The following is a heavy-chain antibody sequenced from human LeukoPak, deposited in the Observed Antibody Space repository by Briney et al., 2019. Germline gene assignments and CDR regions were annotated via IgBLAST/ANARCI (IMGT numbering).Heavy chain of an antibody. V-gene: IGHV3-23*01. CDR3: AKEGYSSSWSYNWFDP. Sequence: GGSLRLSCAASGFTFSSYAMSWVRQALGKGLEWVSAISGSGGSTYYADSVKGRFTISRDNSKNTLYLQMNSLRAEDTAVYYCAKEGYSSSWSYNWFDPWGLGTLVTVSS. J-gene: IGHJ5*02. CDR2: ISGSGGST. D-gene: IGHD6-13*01. CDR1: GFTFSSYA.